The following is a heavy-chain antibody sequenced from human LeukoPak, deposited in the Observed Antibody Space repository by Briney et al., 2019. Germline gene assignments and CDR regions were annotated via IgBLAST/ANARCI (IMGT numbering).Heavy chain of an antibody. CDR2: IRPDGSEK. J-gene: IGHJ4*02. CDR1: GFSFSTYW. D-gene: IGHD3-10*01. Sequence: GGSLRLSCETSGFSFSTYWMSWVRQAPGKGLEWVANIRPDGSEKYYVDSVKGRFTISRDIAKQSVFLQMTSLRVEDTAVYYCARLSAMVRGPEDIFYFEYWGLGTLVTVSS. CDR3: ARLSAMVRGPEDIFYFEY. V-gene: IGHV3-7*01.